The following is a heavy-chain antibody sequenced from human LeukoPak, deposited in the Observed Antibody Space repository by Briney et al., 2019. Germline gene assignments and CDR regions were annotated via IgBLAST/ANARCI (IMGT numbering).Heavy chain of an antibody. CDR2: ISGSSSTI. V-gene: IGHV3-48*01. Sequence: GGSLRLSCAASGFTFSSYSMNWVRQAPGKGLEWVSDISGSSSTIHYADSVKGRFTISRDNSKNTLYLQMNSLRAEDTAVYYCAREGAAAGLFDYWGQGTLVTVSS. CDR3: AREGAAAGLFDY. D-gene: IGHD6-13*01. CDR1: GFTFSSYS. J-gene: IGHJ4*02.